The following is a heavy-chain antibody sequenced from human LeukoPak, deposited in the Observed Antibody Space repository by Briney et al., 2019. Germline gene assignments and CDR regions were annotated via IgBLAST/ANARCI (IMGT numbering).Heavy chain of an antibody. D-gene: IGHD2-21*02. CDR3: TTRPTPYGDYYFDY. CDR1: GFTFTNAW. CDR2: IKSKTDGGAT. J-gene: IGHJ4*02. Sequence: PGGSLRLSCAASGFTFTNAWMTWVRQVPGKGLEWVGRIKSKTDGGATDYAAPVKGRFTISRDDSKNTLYLQMNSLRTEDTAVYYCTTRPTPYGDYYFDYWGQGALVTVSS. V-gene: IGHV3-15*01.